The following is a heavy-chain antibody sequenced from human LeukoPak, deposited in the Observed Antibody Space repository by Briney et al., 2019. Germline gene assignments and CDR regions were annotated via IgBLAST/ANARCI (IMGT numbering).Heavy chain of an antibody. D-gene: IGHD3-22*01. V-gene: IGHV1-46*01. CDR1: GYTFTSYY. Sequence: ASVKVSCKASGYTFTSYYMHWVRQAPGQGLEWMGIINPSGGSTSYAQKFQGRVTITRDTSTSTVYMELSSLRSEDTAVYYCAREGYYYDSRGTRKNWFDPWGQGTLVTVSS. CDR2: INPSGGST. CDR3: AREGYYYDSRGTRKNWFDP. J-gene: IGHJ5*02.